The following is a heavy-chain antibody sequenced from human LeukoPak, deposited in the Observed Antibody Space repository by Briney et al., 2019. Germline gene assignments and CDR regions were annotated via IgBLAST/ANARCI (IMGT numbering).Heavy chain of an antibody. D-gene: IGHD2-15*01. J-gene: IGHJ5*02. CDR3: ARDYCSGGSCRNWFDP. CDR2: ISSSGSYI. CDR1: GFTFSSYS. V-gene: IGHV3-21*01. Sequence: GGSLRLSCAASGFTFSSYSMNWVRQAPGKGLEWVSSISSSGSYIYYADSVKGRFTISRDNAKNSLYLQMNSLRAEDTAVYYCARDYCSGGSCRNWFDPWGQGTLVTVSS.